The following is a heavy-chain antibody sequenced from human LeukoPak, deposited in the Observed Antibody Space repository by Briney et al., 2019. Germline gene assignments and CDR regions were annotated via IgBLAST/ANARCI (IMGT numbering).Heavy chain of an antibody. D-gene: IGHD3-3*01. Sequence: ASVKVSCKASGGTFSSYAISWVRQAPGQGLEWMGGIIPIFGTANYAQRFQGRVTITTDESTSTAYMELSSLRSEDTAVYYCARSIEPATIFGVVEDAFDIWGQGTMVTVSS. CDR1: GGTFSSYA. J-gene: IGHJ3*02. CDR3: ARSIEPATIFGVVEDAFDI. V-gene: IGHV1-69*05. CDR2: IIPIFGTA.